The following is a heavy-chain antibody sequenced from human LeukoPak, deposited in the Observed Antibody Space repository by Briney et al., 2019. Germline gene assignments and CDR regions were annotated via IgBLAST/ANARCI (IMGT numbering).Heavy chain of an antibody. CDR1: GGSFSGYY. CDR3: ARGGGILVP. Sequence: SETLSLTCAVYGGSFSGYYWSWIRQPPGKGLEWIGEINHSGSTNYNPSLKSRVTISVDTSKNQFSLKLGSVTAADTAVYYCARGGGILVPWGQGTLVTVSS. V-gene: IGHV4-34*01. D-gene: IGHD3-9*01. CDR2: INHSGST. J-gene: IGHJ5*02.